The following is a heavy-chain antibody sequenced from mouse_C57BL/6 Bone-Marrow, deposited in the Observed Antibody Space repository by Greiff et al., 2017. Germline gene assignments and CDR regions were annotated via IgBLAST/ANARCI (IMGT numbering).Heavy chain of an antibody. Sequence: EVQLQQSGPVLVKPGASVKMSCKASGYTFTDYYMNWVKQSHGKSLEWIGVINPYNGGTSYNQKFKGKATLTVDKSSSTAYMELNSLTSGDSAVYYCAREAYYSNYWGQGTTLTVSS. CDR1: GYTFTDYY. D-gene: IGHD2-5*01. V-gene: IGHV1-19*01. CDR2: INPYNGGT. CDR3: AREAYYSNY. J-gene: IGHJ2*01.